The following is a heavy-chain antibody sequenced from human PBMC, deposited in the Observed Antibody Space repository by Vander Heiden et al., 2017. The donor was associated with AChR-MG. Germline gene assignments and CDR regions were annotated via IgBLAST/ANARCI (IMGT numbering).Heavy chain of an antibody. Sequence: EVQLVESGGGLVQPGGSLRLSCTASSFTFSDLWMNWVRQAPGKGLEWVAIIKQDGSEKHYVDSVEGRFTISRDNTKKSLYLRMNSLRAEDTAMYYCAGGGGYLIEYWGQGTLVTVSS. V-gene: IGHV3-7*03. D-gene: IGHD3-16*01. J-gene: IGHJ4*02. CDR2: IKQDGSEK. CDR1: SFTFSDLW. CDR3: AGGGGYLIEY.